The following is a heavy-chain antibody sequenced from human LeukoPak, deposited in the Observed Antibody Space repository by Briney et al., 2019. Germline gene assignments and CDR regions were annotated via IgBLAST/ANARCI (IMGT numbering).Heavy chain of an antibody. CDR3: ARGGMISPYWFDY. J-gene: IGHJ4*02. CDR1: GGSFSGYY. D-gene: IGHD2-8*02. V-gene: IGHV4-34*01. Sequence: PSETLSLTCAVYGGSFSGYYWSWIRQPPGKGLEWIGEINHSGSTNYNPSLKSRVTISVDTSKNQFSLKLSSVTAADTAVYYCARGGMISPYWFDYWGQGNLVTVSS. CDR2: INHSGST.